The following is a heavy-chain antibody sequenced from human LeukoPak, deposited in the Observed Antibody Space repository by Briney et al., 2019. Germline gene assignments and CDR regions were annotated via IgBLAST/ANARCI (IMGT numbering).Heavy chain of an antibody. CDR1: GGSISSGVYY. J-gene: IGHJ4*02. CDR2: IYYSGST. D-gene: IGHD4-17*01. CDR3: ASKSLYGDYALDY. V-gene: IGHV4-30-4*01. Sequence: SETLSLTCTVSGGSISSGVYYWSWIRQPPGKGLEWIGYIYYSGSTYYNPSLKSRVTISVDTSKNQFSLKLSSVTAADTAVYYCASKSLYGDYALDYWGQGTLVTVSS.